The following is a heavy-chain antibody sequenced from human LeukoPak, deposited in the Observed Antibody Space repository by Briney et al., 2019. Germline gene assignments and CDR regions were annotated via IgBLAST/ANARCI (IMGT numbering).Heavy chain of an antibody. Sequence: SETLSLTCTVSGGSISSDDYYWRWIRQPPGKGLEWIGHITYSGSTDYSPSLRSRVTMSVDTSKNQFSLKLNSVTAAETAMYFCARGGVGGYDYFDSWGQGTLVAVSS. CDR2: ITYSGST. D-gene: IGHD5-12*01. CDR1: GGSISSDDYY. J-gene: IGHJ4*02. CDR3: ARGGVGGYDYFDS. V-gene: IGHV4-30-4*01.